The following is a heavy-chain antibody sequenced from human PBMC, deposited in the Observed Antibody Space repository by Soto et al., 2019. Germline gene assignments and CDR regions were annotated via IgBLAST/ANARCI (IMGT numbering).Heavy chain of an antibody. J-gene: IGHJ5*02. V-gene: IGHV4-38-2*02. CDR1: GYSISSGYY. CDR2: IYHSGST. Sequence: SETLSLTCAVSGYSISSGYYWGWIRQPPGKGLEWIGSIYHSGSTYYNPSLKSRVTISVDTSKNQFSLKLSHVTAADTAVYYCARDFIVVVLVATAEYNWFDPSCQANL. CDR3: ARDFIVVVLVATAEYNWFDP. D-gene: IGHD2-15*01.